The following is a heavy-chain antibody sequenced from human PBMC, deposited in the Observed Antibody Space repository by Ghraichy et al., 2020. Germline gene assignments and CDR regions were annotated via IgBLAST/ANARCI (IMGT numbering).Heavy chain of an antibody. CDR3: AGGMVRGVVQNYYYMDV. J-gene: IGHJ6*03. CDR1: GFTFSSYG. D-gene: IGHD3-10*01. V-gene: IGHV3-33*01. CDR2: IWYDGSNK. Sequence: GGSLRLSCAASGFTFSSYGMHWVRQAPGKGLEWVAVIWYDGSNKYYADSVKGRFTISRDNSKNTLYLQMNSLRAEDTAVYYCAGGMVRGVVQNYYYMDVWGKGTTVTVSS.